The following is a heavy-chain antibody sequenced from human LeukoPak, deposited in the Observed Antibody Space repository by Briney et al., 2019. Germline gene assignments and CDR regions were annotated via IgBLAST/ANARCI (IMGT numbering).Heavy chain of an antibody. V-gene: IGHV3-30*02. J-gene: IGHJ4*02. Sequence: GGSLRLSCTASGFTLSSSGMHWVRLPPAKGLEWVAFIQHEGTTEYADSVTDRFTISRDNSKNTIHLEMNSLRPEDTAVYYCAMDFWTTVSSEWGQGTLVTVSS. CDR1: GFTLSSSG. CDR3: AMDFWTTVSSE. D-gene: IGHD4-17*01. CDR2: IQHEGTTE.